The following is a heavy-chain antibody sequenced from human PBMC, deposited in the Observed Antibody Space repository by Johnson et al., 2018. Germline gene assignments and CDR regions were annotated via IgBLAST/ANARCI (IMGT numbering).Heavy chain of an antibody. D-gene: IGHD5-18*01. Sequence: WVRQAPGQGLEWMGRIIPILGIANYAQKFQGRVTITADKSTSTAYMELSSLRSEDTAVYYCAKDGDSNPWVTGHPSYYYYYMDVWGKDHGHRLL. CDR2: IIPILGIA. V-gene: IGHV1-69*04. CDR3: AKDGDSNPWVTGHPSYYYYYMDV. J-gene: IGHJ6*03.